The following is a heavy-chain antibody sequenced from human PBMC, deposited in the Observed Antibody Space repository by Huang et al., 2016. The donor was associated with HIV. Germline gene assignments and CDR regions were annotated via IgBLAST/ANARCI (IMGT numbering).Heavy chain of an antibody. CDR2: TYYRSKWYN. CDR3: ARGHDFYYDKTGYSFDY. Sequence: QVQLQQSGPGLLKPSQTLSLTCAISEDSVSASSVPWNWIRQSPSGGLVWLGRTYYRSKWYNDYAESVKYRITIDTDISKNHFSLQPESVFPEDTAVYFCARGHDFYYDKTGYSFDYWGQGSLVTVST. J-gene: IGHJ4*02. D-gene: IGHD3-9*01. CDR1: EDSVSASSVP. V-gene: IGHV6-1*01.